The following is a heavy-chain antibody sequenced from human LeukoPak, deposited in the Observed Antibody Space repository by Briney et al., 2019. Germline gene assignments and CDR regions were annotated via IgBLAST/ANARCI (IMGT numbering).Heavy chain of an antibody. CDR3: ARPQGYQLLDFEY. D-gene: IGHD2-2*01. CDR2: IYYSGST. Sequence: SETQPLTCPGSRCCISSYYWLWIRQPPGKGLEWIGSIYYSGSTYYNPSLKSRVTISVDTSKNQFSLKLSSVTAADTAVYYCARPQGYQLLDFEYWGQGTLVTVSS. V-gene: IGHV4-39*01. J-gene: IGHJ4*02. CDR1: RCCISSYY.